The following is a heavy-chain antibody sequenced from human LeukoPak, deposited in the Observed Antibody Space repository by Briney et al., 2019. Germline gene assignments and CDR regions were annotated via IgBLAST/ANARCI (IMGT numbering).Heavy chain of an antibody. Sequence: SETLSLTCTVSGGSISSTNYYWGWIRQPPGKGLEWIGSISYSGSASYSPSLKSRVTISLDTSKNQFSLKVNSVTAADTAVYYCASGGNYGTNAFDIWGQGTMVTVSS. CDR2: ISYSGSA. V-gene: IGHV4-39*07. CDR1: GGSISSTNYY. CDR3: ASGGNYGTNAFDI. J-gene: IGHJ3*02. D-gene: IGHD4-17*01.